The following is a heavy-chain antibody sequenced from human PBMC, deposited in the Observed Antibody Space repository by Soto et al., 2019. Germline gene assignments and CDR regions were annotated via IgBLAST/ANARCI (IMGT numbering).Heavy chain of an antibody. D-gene: IGHD2-8*02. CDR1: GGSISSSNW. Sequence: SETLSLTCAVSGGSISSSNWWSWVRQPPGKGLEWIGEINHSGSTNYNPSLKSRVTISVDTSKNQFSLKLTSVTAADTAVCYCARDKITGLFDYWGQGTLVTVSS. J-gene: IGHJ4*02. V-gene: IGHV4-4*02. CDR3: ARDKITGLFDY. CDR2: INHSGST.